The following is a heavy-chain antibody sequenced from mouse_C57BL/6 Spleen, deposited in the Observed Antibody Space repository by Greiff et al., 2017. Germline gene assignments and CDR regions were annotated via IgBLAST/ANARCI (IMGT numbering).Heavy chain of an antibody. Sequence: VQLVESGAELVKPGASVKLSCKASGYTFTSYWMHWVKQRPGQGLEWIGMIHPNSGSTNYNEKFKSKATLTVDKSSSTAYMQLSSLTSEDSAVYYCASTVVGDYYAMDYWGQGTSVTVSS. J-gene: IGHJ4*01. CDR2: IHPNSGST. V-gene: IGHV1-64*01. D-gene: IGHD1-1*01. CDR1: GYTFTSYW. CDR3: ASTVVGDYYAMDY.